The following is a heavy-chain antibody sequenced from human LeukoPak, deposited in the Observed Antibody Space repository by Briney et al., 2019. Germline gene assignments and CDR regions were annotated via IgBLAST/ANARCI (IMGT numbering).Heavy chain of an antibody. CDR3: ASSYSGSYGYAFDI. D-gene: IGHD1-26*01. J-gene: IGHJ3*02. V-gene: IGHV4-34*01. Sequence: SETLSLTCAVYGGSFSGYYWSWIRQPPGKGLEWIGEINHSGSTNYNPSLKSRVTISVDTSKNQFSLKLTSVTAADTAVYYCASSYSGSYGYAFDIWGQGTMVTVSS. CDR2: INHSGST. CDR1: GGSFSGYY.